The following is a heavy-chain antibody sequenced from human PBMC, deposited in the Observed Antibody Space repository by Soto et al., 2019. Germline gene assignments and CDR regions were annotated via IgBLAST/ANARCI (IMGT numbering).Heavy chain of an antibody. Sequence: QVQLQESGPGLVKPSQTLSLTCTVSGGSISSGDYYWSWIRQPPGKGLEWIGYIYYSGSTYYNPSLKSRVTISLRTSKNQSSLKLGSVTAADTAVYYCARGGRGITMVRGVIIPAGGPFDYWGQGTLVTVSS. D-gene: IGHD3-10*01. CDR1: GGSISSGDYY. CDR2: IYYSGST. CDR3: ARGGRGITMVRGVIIPAGGPFDY. J-gene: IGHJ4*02. V-gene: IGHV4-30-4*01.